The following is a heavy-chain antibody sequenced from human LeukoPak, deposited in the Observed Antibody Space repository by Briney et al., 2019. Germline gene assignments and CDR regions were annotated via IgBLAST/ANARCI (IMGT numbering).Heavy chain of an antibody. CDR3: AREADSGGYRLDY. V-gene: IGHV3-48*03. Sequence: GGSLRFSCAGSGFTFSSYEMQWVRQAPGKGLEWVSYISGGSRTLYADSVKGRSTISRDNAKNSVYLQMDKWRAEDTAVYYCAREADSGGYRLDYWGQGVLVTVSS. CDR2: ISGGSRTL. J-gene: IGHJ4*02. D-gene: IGHD3-22*01. CDR1: GFTFSSYE.